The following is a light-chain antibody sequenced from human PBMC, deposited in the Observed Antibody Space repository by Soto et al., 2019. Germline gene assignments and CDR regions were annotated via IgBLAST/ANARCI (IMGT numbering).Light chain of an antibody. J-gene: IGKJ5*01. CDR2: GAS. V-gene: IGKV3-20*01. CDR3: QHYVTSSIT. CDR1: QSVTSTS. Sequence: EIVLTHSPCTLSLSPGERATLSCRASQSVTSTSLAWYQQKPGQAPRLLMYGASSRATGTPDRISGGGSGTDFTLIISRLEPEDFAVYYCQHYVTSSITFGQGTRLEIK.